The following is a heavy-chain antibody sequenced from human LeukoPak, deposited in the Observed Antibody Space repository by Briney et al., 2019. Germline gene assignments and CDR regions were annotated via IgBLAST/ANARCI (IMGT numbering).Heavy chain of an antibody. Sequence: ASVKVSCKASGYTFTGYYMHWVRQAPGQGLEWMGWINPNSGGTNYAQKFQGRVTMTGDTSISTAYMELSRLRSDDTAVYYCARGGKVVPAVYFDYWGQGTLVTVSS. CDR3: ARGGKVVPAVYFDY. CDR2: INPNSGGT. V-gene: IGHV1-2*02. D-gene: IGHD2-2*01. J-gene: IGHJ4*02. CDR1: GYTFTGYY.